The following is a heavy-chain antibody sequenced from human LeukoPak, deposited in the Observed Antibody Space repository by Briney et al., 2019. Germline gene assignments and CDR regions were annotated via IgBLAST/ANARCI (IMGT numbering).Heavy chain of an antibody. D-gene: IGHD2-2*01. J-gene: IGHJ4*02. CDR1: GGSISSSSYY. CDR3: ARHMIVVVPAAILNLDY. V-gene: IGHV4-39*01. Sequence: SETLSLTCTVSGGSISSSSYYWGWIRQPPGKGLEWIGSIYYSGSTYYNPSLKSRVTISVDTSKNQFSLKLSSVTAADTAVYYRARHMIVVVPAAILNLDYWGQGTLVTVSS. CDR2: IYYSGST.